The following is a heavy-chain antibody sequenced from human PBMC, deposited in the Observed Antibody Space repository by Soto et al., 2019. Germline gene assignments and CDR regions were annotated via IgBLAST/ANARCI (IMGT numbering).Heavy chain of an antibody. CDR1: GFSFSSYA. V-gene: IGHV3-23*01. CDR3: TSRFYFDY. Sequence: PGGSLRLSCTASGFSFSSYAVNWVRQAPGKGLEWVSAISASGTGTYYADSVKGRFTISRDNSKNTLYLQMDSLRADDTAVYYCTSRFYFDYWGQGTLVTVSS. CDR2: ISASGTGT. J-gene: IGHJ4*02.